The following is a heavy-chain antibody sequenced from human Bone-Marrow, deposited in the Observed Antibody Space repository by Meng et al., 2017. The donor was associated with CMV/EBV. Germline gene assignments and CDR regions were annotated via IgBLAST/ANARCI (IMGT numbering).Heavy chain of an antibody. Sequence: GESLKISCAASRFTFSTYWMSWVRQAPGKGLEWVANIKQDGSEKYSVDSVKGRFTISRDNAKNSLYLQMNSLRAEDTAVYYCAREGRYCSSTSCAIKIFGVDYYYYYGMDVWGQGTTVTVSS. CDR3: AREGRYCSSTSCAIKIFGVDYYYYYGMDV. CDR2: IKQDGSEK. D-gene: IGHD2-2*01. CDR1: RFTFSTYW. V-gene: IGHV3-7*01. J-gene: IGHJ6*02.